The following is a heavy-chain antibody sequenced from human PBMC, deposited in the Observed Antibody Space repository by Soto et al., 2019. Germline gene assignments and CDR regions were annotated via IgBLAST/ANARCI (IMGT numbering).Heavy chain of an antibody. CDR1: GFTFSDHY. CDR3: ANSLRGCSGCSCYYYYGMDV. V-gene: IGHV3-72*01. D-gene: IGHD2-15*01. CDR2: TRNKANSYTT. Sequence: GGSLRLSCAASGFTFSDHYMDWVRQAPGKGLEWVGRTRNKANSYTTEYAASVKGRFTISRDDSKNSLYLQMNSLKTGDTAVDYCANSLRGCSGCSCYYYYGMDVWGQGTTVTVSS. J-gene: IGHJ6*02.